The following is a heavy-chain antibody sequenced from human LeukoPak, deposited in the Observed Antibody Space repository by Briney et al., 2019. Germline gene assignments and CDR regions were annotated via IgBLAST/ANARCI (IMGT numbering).Heavy chain of an antibody. V-gene: IGHV4-34*01. D-gene: IGHD6-13*01. Sequence: SETLSLTCTVSGVPIRTYQWSWIRQPPGKGLEWIGEINHSGSTNYNPSLKSRVTISVDTSKNQFSLKLSSVTAADTAVYYCARRSAAAGTDYWGQGTLVTVSS. CDR3: ARRSAAAGTDY. CDR2: INHSGST. J-gene: IGHJ4*02. CDR1: GVPIRTYQ.